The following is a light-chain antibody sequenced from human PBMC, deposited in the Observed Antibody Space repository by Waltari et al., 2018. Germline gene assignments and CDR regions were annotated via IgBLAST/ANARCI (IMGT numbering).Light chain of an antibody. CDR2: KVC. CDR3: MQGSLWPPT. V-gene: IGKV2-30*02. CDR1: QGLVHSDGNTY. Sequence: DVVLTQSPLSLPVTLGQPASISCRSSQGLVHSDGNTYLNWFHQRPGQSPRRLIYKVCHRDCGVPDTFRGSGSGTDFTLKISRVEAEDVGVYYCMQGSLWPPTFGAGTKVEIK. J-gene: IGKJ4*01.